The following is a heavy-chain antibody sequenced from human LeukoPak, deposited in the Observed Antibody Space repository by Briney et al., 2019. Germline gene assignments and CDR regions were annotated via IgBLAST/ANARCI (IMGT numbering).Heavy chain of an antibody. CDR2: ISAYNGNT. V-gene: IGHV1-18*01. CDR1: GYSFTSSG. D-gene: IGHD6-13*01. J-gene: IGHJ4*02. CDR3: AREYSSSWYGVGLYFDY. Sequence: GASVKVSCKASGYSFTSSGISWVRQAPGQGLEWMGWISAYNGNTNYAQKLQGRVTMTTDTSTSTAYMELRSLRSDDTAVYYCAREYSSSWYGVGLYFDYWGQGTLVTVSS.